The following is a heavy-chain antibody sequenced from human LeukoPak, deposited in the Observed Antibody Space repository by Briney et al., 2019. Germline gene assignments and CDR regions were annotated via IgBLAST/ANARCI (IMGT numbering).Heavy chain of an antibody. CDR1: GFTFYYNA. CDR3: AKGGDFRGFDI. CDR2: ISWNSGSI. J-gene: IGHJ3*02. Sequence: SLGLSCAASGFTFYYNAMHWVRQAPGKGLEWVSGISWNSGSIGYADSVKGRFTISRDNAKNSLYLQMHSLRGGDMALYYCAKGGDFRGFDIWGQGTMVTVSS. V-gene: IGHV3-9*03. D-gene: IGHD3-3*01.